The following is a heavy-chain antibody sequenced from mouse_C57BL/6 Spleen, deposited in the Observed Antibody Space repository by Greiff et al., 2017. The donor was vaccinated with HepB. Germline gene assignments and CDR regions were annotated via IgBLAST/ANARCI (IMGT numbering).Heavy chain of an antibody. CDR2: INPGSGGT. J-gene: IGHJ3*01. V-gene: IGHV1-54*01. CDR3: ARRDYYDYDGWFAY. D-gene: IGHD2-4*01. CDR1: GYAFTNYL. Sequence: VQLQQSGAELVRPGTSVKVSCKASGYAFTNYLIEWVKQRPGQGLEWIGVINPGSGGTNYNEKFKGKATLTADKSSSTAYMQLSSLTSEDSAVYFCARRDYYDYDGWFAYWGQGTLVTVSA.